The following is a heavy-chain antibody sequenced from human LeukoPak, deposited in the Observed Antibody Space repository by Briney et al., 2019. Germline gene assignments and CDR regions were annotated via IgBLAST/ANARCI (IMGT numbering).Heavy chain of an antibody. J-gene: IGHJ3*02. CDR2: ISSSSSYI. V-gene: IGHV3-21*01. CDR1: GFTFSSYG. Sequence: PGGSLRLSCAASGFTFSSYGMHWVRQAPGKGLEWVSSISSSSSYIYYADSVKGRFTISRDNAKNSLYLQMNSLRAEDTAVYYCARSSPSDAFDIWGQGTMVTVSS. CDR3: ARSSPSDAFDI.